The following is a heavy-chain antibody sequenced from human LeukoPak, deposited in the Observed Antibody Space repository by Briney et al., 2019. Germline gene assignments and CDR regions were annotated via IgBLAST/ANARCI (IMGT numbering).Heavy chain of an antibody. CDR3: ARDGSGFYH. CDR1: GGTFSSCW. J-gene: IGHJ4*02. V-gene: IGHV3-7*01. Sequence: PGGSLRLSCAASGGTFSSCWMSWGRQAPGRGRGWVANIKEDGSEKYYVDSVKGRFTISRDNAKNSLNLQMNSLRAEDTAVYFCARDGSGFYHWGQGTLVTVSS. CDR2: IKEDGSEK. D-gene: IGHD3-3*01.